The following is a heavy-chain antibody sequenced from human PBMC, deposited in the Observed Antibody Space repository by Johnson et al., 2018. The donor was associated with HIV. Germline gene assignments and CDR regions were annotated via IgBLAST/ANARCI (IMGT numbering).Heavy chain of an antibody. V-gene: IGHV3-33*01. CDR2: IWYDGSNK. CDR3: ARSATGTTADAFDI. Sequence: QVQLVESGGGVVQPGRSLRLSCVASGFTFNSYGMHWVRQAPGKGLEWVAVIWYDGSNKYYADSVKGRFTISRDNAKNSLYLQMNSLRAEDTAVYYCARSATGTTADAFDIWGKGQWSPSLQ. D-gene: IGHD1-7*01. CDR1: GFTFNSYG. J-gene: IGHJ3*02.